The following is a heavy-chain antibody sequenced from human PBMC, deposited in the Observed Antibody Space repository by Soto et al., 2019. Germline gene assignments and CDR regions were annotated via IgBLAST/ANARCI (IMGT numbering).Heavy chain of an antibody. J-gene: IGHJ4*02. CDR1: GYAFTTYG. CDR3: ARGRYVDY. Sequence: QVHLVQSGAEVKKPGASVKVSCRGSGYAFTTYGITWVRQAHGQGLEWMGWISAHNGNTNYAQKLQGRVTVTRDTSTSTAYMELRSLRSDYTAVYYCARGRYVDYWGQGDLVTVSS. D-gene: IGHD1-1*01. V-gene: IGHV1-18*01. CDR2: ISAHNGNT.